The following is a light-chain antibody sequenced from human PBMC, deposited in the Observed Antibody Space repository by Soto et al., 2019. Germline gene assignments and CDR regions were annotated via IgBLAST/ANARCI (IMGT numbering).Light chain of an antibody. CDR1: QSVSSNY. V-gene: IGKV3-20*01. CDR3: QQYGSSPPYT. Sequence: EIVLTQSPGTLSLSPGERATLSCRASQSVSSNYLAWYQQKPGQAPRLLIYGASTRATGIPRRFSGSGSGSDFTLTIIRLEAEDFAVYYCQQYGSSPPYTFGQGTKLEMK. CDR2: GAS. J-gene: IGKJ2*01.